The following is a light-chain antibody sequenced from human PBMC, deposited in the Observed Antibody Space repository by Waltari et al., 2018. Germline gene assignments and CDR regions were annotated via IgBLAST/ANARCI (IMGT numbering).Light chain of an antibody. V-gene: IGKV1-27*01. CDR2: AAS. CDR3: QNYNIARRM. J-gene: IGKJ1*01. CDR1: QGISNF. Sequence: DIQMTQSPSSLSASVGDRVTFTCRASQGISNFLAWYQQKPGKAPDLLLYAASTLQSGVPSRFSGSGAGTDVTITINSRQPEDVATDYCQNYNIARRMFGQGTKVEIK.